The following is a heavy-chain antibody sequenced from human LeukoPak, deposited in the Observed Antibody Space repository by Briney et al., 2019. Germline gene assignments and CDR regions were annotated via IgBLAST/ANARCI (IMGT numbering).Heavy chain of an antibody. CDR1: GFTFTGYY. J-gene: IGHJ6*03. CDR2: INPNSGNT. Sequence: GASVKVSCKASGFTFTGYYMHWVRQAPGQGLEWMGWINPNSGNTGYAQKFQGRVTITRNTSITTAYMELSNLRSEDTAVYYCARDSRLITFGGVIRKYYMDVWGKGTTVTVSS. V-gene: IGHV1-8*03. CDR3: ARDSRLITFGGVIRKYYMDV. D-gene: IGHD3-16*01.